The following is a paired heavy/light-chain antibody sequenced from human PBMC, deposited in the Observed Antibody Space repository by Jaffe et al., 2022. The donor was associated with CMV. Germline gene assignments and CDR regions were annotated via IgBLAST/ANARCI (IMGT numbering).Light chain of an antibody. CDR1: SSDVSNYNS. J-gene: IGLJ1*01. CDR2: EVN. CDR3: CSYGGTYALWV. Sequence: QSALTQPRSVSGSPGQSVTISCSGTSSDVSNYNSVSWYQLQPGRAPKVIIFEVNKRPSGVPDRFSGSKSGTTASLTISGLQPEDEAQYYCCSYGGTYALWVFGTGTEVTVL. V-gene: IGLV2-11*01.
Heavy chain of an antibody. CDR1: GGSVNNYY. CDR2: VSYTGNT. D-gene: IGHD3-10*01. J-gene: IGHJ4*02. V-gene: IGHV4-59*08. CDR3: ARRAHSYGSLSWGPRELGSHYFDY. Sequence: QVQLQESGPGLLRPSETLSLTCTVSGGSVNNYYWNWIRHSPGKGLEWIGYVSYTGNTNYSPSLKGRLTISIDTSRKEFSLTLNSVTAADTAVYYCARRAHSYGSLSWGPRELGSHYFDYWGQGLVVTVSS.